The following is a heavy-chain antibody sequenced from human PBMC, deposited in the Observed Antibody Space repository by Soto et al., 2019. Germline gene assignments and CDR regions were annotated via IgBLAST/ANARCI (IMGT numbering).Heavy chain of an antibody. CDR1: GFTFSNAW. V-gene: IGHV3-15*07. D-gene: IGHD3-10*01. CDR2: IKSKTDGGTT. CDR3: TTAFHPGQVLLWFGEYLKDG. J-gene: IGHJ6*02. Sequence: GGSLRLSCAASGFTFSNAWMNWVRQAPGKGLEWVGRIKSKTDGGTTDYAAPVKGRFTISRDDSKNTLYLQMNSLKTEDTAVYYCTTAFHPGQVLLWFGEYLKDGWGQGTTVTVSS.